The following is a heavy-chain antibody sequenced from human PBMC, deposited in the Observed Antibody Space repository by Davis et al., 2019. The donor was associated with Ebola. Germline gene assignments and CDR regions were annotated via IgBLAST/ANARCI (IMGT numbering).Heavy chain of an antibody. CDR2: ISSSSSYI. CDR1: GFTFSSYS. V-gene: IGHV3-21*04. Sequence: GESLKISCAASGFTFSSYSMNWVRQAPGKGLEWVSSISSSSSYIYYADSVKGRFTISRDNAKNSLYLQMNSLKTEDTAVYYCTWQNGDLDYWGQGTLVTVSS. D-gene: IGHD4-17*01. CDR3: TWQNGDLDY. J-gene: IGHJ4*02.